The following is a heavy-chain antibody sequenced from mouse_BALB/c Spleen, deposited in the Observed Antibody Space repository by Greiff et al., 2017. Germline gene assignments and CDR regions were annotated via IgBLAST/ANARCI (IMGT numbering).Heavy chain of an antibody. V-gene: IGHV14-3*02. CDR2: IDPANGNT. J-gene: IGHJ1*01. Sequence: EVQLQQSGAELVKPGASVKLSCTASGFNIKDTYMHWVKQRPEQGLEWIGRIDPANGNTKYDPKFQGKATITAETSSNTAYLQLSSLTSEDTAVYYGARSYDDYDWYFDVWGAGTTVTVSS. CDR1: GFNIKDTY. CDR3: ARSYDDYDWYFDV. D-gene: IGHD2-4*01.